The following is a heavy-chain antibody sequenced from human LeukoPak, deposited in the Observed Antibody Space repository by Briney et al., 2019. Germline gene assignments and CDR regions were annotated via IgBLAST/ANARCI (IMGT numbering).Heavy chain of an antibody. J-gene: IGHJ4*02. Sequence: GGSLRLSCAASGFTFSDYYMSWIRQAPGKGLEWVAFIRYDGSNKYYADSVKGRFTISRDNSKNTLYLQMNSLRAEDTAVYYCAKDGIYDSSGYYPDYWGQGTLVTVSS. V-gene: IGHV3-30*02. CDR1: GFTFSDYY. CDR2: IRYDGSNK. CDR3: AKDGIYDSSGYYPDY. D-gene: IGHD3-22*01.